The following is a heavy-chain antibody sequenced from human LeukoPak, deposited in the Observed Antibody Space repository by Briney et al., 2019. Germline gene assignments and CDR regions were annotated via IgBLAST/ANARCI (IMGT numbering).Heavy chain of an antibody. CDR2: IYYSGST. V-gene: IGHV4-59*01. D-gene: IGHD2-2*01. CDR1: GGSINSYY. J-gene: IGHJ4*02. Sequence: SETLSLTCTVSGGSINSYYWNWIRQPPGKGLEWIGYIYYSGSTNYNPSLMSRLTISVDTSKQHFSLKLSSVTAADTAVYFCARPYCSSTPCPLEYWGQGTLVTVSS. CDR3: ARPYCSSTPCPLEY.